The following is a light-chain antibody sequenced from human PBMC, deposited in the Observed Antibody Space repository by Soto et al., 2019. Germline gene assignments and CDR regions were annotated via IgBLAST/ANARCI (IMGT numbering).Light chain of an antibody. CDR3: QYYDSFRT. Sequence: EIVLTQSPGTLSLSPGERATLSCRASQSVDSTYLTWYQQKPGQAPRLLIYGASGRATGTPDRFSGSGSGTDFTLTISRLEPEDFAVYFCQYYDSFRTFGQGTKVDI. J-gene: IGKJ1*01. CDR2: GAS. V-gene: IGKV3-20*01. CDR1: QSVDSTY.